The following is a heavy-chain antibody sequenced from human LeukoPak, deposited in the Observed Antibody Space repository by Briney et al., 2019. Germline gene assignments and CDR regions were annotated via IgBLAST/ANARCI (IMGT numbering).Heavy chain of an antibody. J-gene: IGHJ5*02. CDR2: IKQDGSEK. CDR3: AREDYDYVWGSYRHQGVSWFDP. D-gene: IGHD3-16*02. V-gene: IGHV3-7*01. CDR1: GFTLATHW. Sequence: GGSLRLSCLGSGFTLATHWMSWVRQAPGKGLEWVANIKQDGSEKYYVDSVKGRFTISRDNAKNSLYLQMNSLRAEDTAVYYCAREDYDYVWGSYRHQGVSWFDPWGQGTLVTVSS.